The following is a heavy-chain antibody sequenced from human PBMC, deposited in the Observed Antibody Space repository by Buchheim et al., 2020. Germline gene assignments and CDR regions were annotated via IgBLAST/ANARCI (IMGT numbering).Heavy chain of an antibody. V-gene: IGHV4-59*01. CDR2: IYYSGST. Sequence: QVQLQESGPGLVKPSETLSLTCTVSGGSISSYYWSWIRQPPGKGLEWIGYIYYSGSTNYNPSLKSRVTISVDTSKNQFSLKLSSVTAADTAVYYCARVAGYYDSSGYYYPRAWFDPWGQGTL. D-gene: IGHD3-22*01. J-gene: IGHJ5*02. CDR3: ARVAGYYDSSGYYYPRAWFDP. CDR1: GGSISSYY.